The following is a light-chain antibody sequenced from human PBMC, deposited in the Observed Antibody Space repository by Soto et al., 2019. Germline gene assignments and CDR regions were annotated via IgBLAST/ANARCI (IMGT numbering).Light chain of an antibody. V-gene: IGKV1-5*01. CDR1: HSIDTW. CDR2: DAS. CDR3: HQYKSYTPYT. Sequence: DIQMTQSPSALSASLGDRVTITCRASHSIDTWLAWYQQRPGKAPNLLIYDASSLASGVPSRFSGGGSGAEFTLTISNLQPDDFGTYYCHQYKSYTPYTIGQGTKVEMK. J-gene: IGKJ2*01.